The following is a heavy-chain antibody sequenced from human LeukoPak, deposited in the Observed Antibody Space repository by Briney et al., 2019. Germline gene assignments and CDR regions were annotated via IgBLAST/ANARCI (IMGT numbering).Heavy chain of an antibody. CDR2: ISYDANIGSNK. Sequence: QTGGSLRLSCAASGFTFSSYAMHWVRQAPGKGLEWVALISYDANIGSNKYYADSVKGRFTISRDNSKNTLYLQMNSLRAEDTAVYYCARDGGYDFWSGYYQDYWGQGTLVTVSS. J-gene: IGHJ4*02. D-gene: IGHD3-3*01. CDR3: ARDGGYDFWSGYYQDY. CDR1: GFTFSSYA. V-gene: IGHV3-30-3*01.